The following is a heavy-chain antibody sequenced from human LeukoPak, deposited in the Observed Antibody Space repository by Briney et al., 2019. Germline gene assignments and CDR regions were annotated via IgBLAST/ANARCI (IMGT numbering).Heavy chain of an antibody. CDR2: INPNGGGT. D-gene: IGHD6-13*01. J-gene: IGHJ4*02. V-gene: IGHV1-2*02. CDR3: ARVSGSSWSEYFDY. CDR1: GYIFTGYY. Sequence: ASVKVSCKTSGYIFTGYYMHWVRQAPGQGLEWMGWINPNGGGTNYAQKFQGRVTMTRDTSISTAYMELCRLRSDDTAVYYCARVSGSSWSEYFDYWGQGTLVTVSS.